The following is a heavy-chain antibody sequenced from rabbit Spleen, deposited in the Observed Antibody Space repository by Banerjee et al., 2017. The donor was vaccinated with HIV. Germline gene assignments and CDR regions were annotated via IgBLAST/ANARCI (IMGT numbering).Heavy chain of an antibody. CDR2: INVASSGTT. Sequence: QEQLVESGGDLVKPGASLTLTCKASGLDFSSYYWICWVRQAPGKGLEWVACINVASSGTTYYASWAKGRFTMSSHNAQNTLYLQMTSLTAADTATYFCARDLVAVIGWNFSLWGQGTLVTVS. CDR1: GLDFSSYYW. D-gene: IGHD1-1*01. V-gene: IGHV1S45*01. J-gene: IGHJ4*01. CDR3: ARDLVAVIGWNFSL.